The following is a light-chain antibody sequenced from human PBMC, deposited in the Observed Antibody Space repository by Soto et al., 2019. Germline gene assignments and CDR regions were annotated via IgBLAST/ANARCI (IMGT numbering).Light chain of an antibody. CDR2: GAS. V-gene: IGKV3-20*01. Sequence: EIVMTQSPATLSVSPGERATLSCRASQSVNSMLAWYQQKPGQGPRLLIYGASSRATGTPDRFSGSGSGTDFTLTINRLEPEDFALYYCQQYGSSPPTFGQGTKVDIK. J-gene: IGKJ1*01. CDR1: QSVNSM. CDR3: QQYGSSPPT.